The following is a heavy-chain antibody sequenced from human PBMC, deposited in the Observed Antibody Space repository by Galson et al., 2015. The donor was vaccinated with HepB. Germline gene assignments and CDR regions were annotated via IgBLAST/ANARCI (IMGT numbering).Heavy chain of an antibody. Sequence: SVKVSCKASGGTFSSYAISWVRQAPGQGLEWMGIINPSGGSTSYAQKLQGRVTMTRDTSTSTVYMELSSLRSEDTAVYYCTREEHYDSSGYHYWGQGTLVTVSS. D-gene: IGHD3-22*01. CDR3: TREEHYDSSGYHY. V-gene: IGHV1-46*04. J-gene: IGHJ4*02. CDR2: INPSGGST. CDR1: GGTFSSYA.